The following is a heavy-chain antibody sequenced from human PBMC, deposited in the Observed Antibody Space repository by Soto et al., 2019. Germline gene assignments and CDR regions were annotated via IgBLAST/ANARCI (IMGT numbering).Heavy chain of an antibody. D-gene: IGHD3-3*01. J-gene: IGHJ3*02. CDR1: GGSISSYY. V-gene: IGHV4-59*01. CDR2: IYYSGST. CDR3: ARGNSLGVYYAFRSGYYHDAFDI. Sequence: SETLSLTCTVSGGSISSYYWSWIRQPPGKGLEWIGYIYYSGSTNYNPSLKSRVTISVDTSKNQFSLKLSSVTAADTAVYYCARGNSLGVYYAFRSGYYHDAFDIWGQGTIVTVSS.